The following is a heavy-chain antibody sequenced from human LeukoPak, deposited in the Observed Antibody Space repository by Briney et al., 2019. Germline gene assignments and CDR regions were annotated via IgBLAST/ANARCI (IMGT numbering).Heavy chain of an antibody. Sequence: SETLSLTCTVSGGSIRSGSYYWSWIRQPAGKGLEWIGRIYTSGSTNYNPSLKSRVTISVDTSKNQFSLKLSSVTVADTAVYYCARGIAGPDAFDIWGQGTMVTVSS. CDR1: GGSIRSGSYY. CDR2: IYTSGST. D-gene: IGHD6-13*01. CDR3: ARGIAGPDAFDI. J-gene: IGHJ3*02. V-gene: IGHV4-61*02.